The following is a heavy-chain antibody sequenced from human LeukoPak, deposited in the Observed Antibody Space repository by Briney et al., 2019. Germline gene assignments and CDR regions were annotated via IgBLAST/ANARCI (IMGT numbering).Heavy chain of an antibody. D-gene: IGHD3-16*01. CDR2: ISGSGGST. J-gene: IGHJ3*02. Sequence: PGGSLRLSCAASGFTFSSYAMSWVRQAPGKGLEWVSRISGSGGSTYYADSVKGRFTISRDNSKNTLYLQMNSLRAEDTAFFYCAKDRDDYVWGSYLGAFDIWGQGTMVTVSS. V-gene: IGHV3-23*01. CDR1: GFTFSSYA. CDR3: AKDRDDYVWGSYLGAFDI.